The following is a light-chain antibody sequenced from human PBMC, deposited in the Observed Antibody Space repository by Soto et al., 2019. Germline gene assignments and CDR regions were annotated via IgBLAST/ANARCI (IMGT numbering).Light chain of an antibody. J-gene: IGLJ2*01. Sequence: QPVLTQSPSASASLGASVKLTCTLSSGHSSYAIAWHQQKPEKGPRYLMKLNSDGSHTKGDGIPDRFSGSSSGAERYLTISSLQSEDEADYYCQTWGTGDVVFGGGTKVTVL. CDR1: SGHSSYA. CDR2: LNSDGSH. V-gene: IGLV4-69*01. CDR3: QTWGTGDVV.